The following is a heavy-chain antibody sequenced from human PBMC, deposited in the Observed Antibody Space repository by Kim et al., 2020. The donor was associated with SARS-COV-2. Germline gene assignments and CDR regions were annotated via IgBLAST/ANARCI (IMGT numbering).Heavy chain of an antibody. Sequence: GGSLRLSCAASGFIFHEYTMHWVRQVPGKGLEWVALITWDGGSTFYADSVKDRFTISRDNSEKSLYMQMNSLTIEDSAFYYCAKEKSRIWDYWGQGTLVTVFS. J-gene: IGHJ4*02. V-gene: IGHV3-43*01. CDR2: ITWDGGST. D-gene: IGHD3-3*02. CDR1: GFIFHEYT. CDR3: AKEKSRIWDY.